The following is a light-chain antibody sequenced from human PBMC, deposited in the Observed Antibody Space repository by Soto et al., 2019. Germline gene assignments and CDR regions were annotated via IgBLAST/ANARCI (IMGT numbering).Light chain of an antibody. CDR2: GNS. CDR1: SSNIGAVYD. J-gene: IGLJ2*01. V-gene: IGLV1-40*01. Sequence: QSVLTQPPSVSGAPGQRVTISCPGSSSNIGAVYDVYWYQQLPGTAPQLLICGNSHRPSGVPDRFSGSKSGTSASLAITGLQAEDEADYYCESYDSSLSGSVFGGGTKLTVL. CDR3: ESYDSSLSGSV.